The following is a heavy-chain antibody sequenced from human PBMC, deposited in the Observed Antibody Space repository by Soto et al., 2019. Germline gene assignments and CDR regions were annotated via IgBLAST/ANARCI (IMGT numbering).Heavy chain of an antibody. CDR3: AKSLRPSALTTYYFHY. Sequence: TYYGDSVKGRFTISRDNSKNTLSLQMNSLRAEDTAVYYCAKSLRPSALTTYYFHYRGQGTLVTVSS. CDR2: T. V-gene: IGHV3-23*01. D-gene: IGHD4-17*01. J-gene: IGHJ4*02.